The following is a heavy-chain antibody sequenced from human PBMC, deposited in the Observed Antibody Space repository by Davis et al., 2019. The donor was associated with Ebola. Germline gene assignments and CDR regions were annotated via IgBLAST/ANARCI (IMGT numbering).Heavy chain of an antibody. D-gene: IGHD5-18*01. CDR2: INTNTGNP. CDR1: GYTFTSYA. V-gene: IGHV7-4-1*02. Sequence: AASVKVSRKASGYTFTSYAMNWVRQAPGQGLEWMGWINTNTGNPTYAQGFTGRFVFSLDSPVSTAYLQISSLKAEDTAVYYCGRCEENPDTTMVSCFDYWGQATLVTVSS. CDR3: GRCEENPDTTMVSCFDY. J-gene: IGHJ4*02.